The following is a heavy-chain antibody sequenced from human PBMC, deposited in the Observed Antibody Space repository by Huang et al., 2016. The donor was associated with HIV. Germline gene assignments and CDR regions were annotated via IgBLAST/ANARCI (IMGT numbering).Heavy chain of an antibody. CDR2: IKIDGRTT. CDR1: GFQFSNYW. D-gene: IGHD2-15*01. J-gene: IGHJ3*02. Sequence: EEHLVESGGGLVQPGGSLRLSCEASGFQFSNYWMQWVRQAPGKGLMCVSRIKIDGRTTDYADSVKGRFTISRDNAKNTLYLQMSSLTAEDTAIYYCARAGGFEIWGQGTVVTVSS. V-gene: IGHV3-74*01. CDR3: ARAGGFEI.